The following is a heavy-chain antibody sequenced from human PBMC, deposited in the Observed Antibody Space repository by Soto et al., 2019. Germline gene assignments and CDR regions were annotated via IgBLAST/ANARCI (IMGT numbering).Heavy chain of an antibody. CDR2: INPNSGGT. V-gene: IGHV1-2*04. D-gene: IGHD3-10*01. CDR1: GYTFTGYY. J-gene: IGHJ6*02. Sequence: ASVKVSCKASGYTFTGYYMHWVRQAPGQGLEWMGWINPNSGGTNYAQKFQGWVTMTRDTSISTAYMELSRLRYDDTAVYYCARAPQGASDGEGSYYYGMDVRGQGTTVTV. CDR3: ARAPQGASDGEGSYYYGMDV.